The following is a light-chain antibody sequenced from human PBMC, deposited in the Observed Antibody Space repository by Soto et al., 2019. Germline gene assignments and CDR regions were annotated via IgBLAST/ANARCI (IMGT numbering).Light chain of an antibody. CDR3: QQYNTDWT. Sequence: DIQMTQSPSTLSASVGDRVTITCRASQSISTWLAWYQQKAGKAPKLLIYKASILESGVPSRFSGSGSGTEFALTVYCLQPDDFASCYCQQYNTDWTVGQGTKVEIK. CDR2: KAS. J-gene: IGKJ1*01. CDR1: QSISTW. V-gene: IGKV1-5*03.